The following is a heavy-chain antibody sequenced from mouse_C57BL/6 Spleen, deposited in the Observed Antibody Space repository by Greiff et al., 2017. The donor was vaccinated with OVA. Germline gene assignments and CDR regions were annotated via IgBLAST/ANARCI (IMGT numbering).Heavy chain of an antibody. CDR2: ISYDGNN. D-gene: IGHD1-1*01. J-gene: IGHJ3*01. CDR3: ARRGLYGSGAWFAY. Sequence: EVQLVESGPGLVKPSQSLSLTCSVTGYSITSGYYWNWIRQFPGNKLEWMGYISYDGNNNYNPSLKNRISINRDTSKNQFFLKLNSVTTEDTATYYCARRGLYGSGAWFAYWGQGTLVTVSA. V-gene: IGHV3-6*01. CDR1: GYSITSGYY.